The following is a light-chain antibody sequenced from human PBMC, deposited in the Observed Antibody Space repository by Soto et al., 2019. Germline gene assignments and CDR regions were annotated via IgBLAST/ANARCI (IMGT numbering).Light chain of an antibody. V-gene: IGKV3-15*01. CDR2: GTY. Sequence: EVVLTHSPGTLSLSRCEIATLSCRASQSVSSNLAWYQQKPGQAPRLLIYGTYTRAPGIPARFSGSGSGTEFTLTISGLQSEDFAVYYCQQFNNWPWTFGQGTKVDIK. CDR1: QSVSSN. J-gene: IGKJ1*01. CDR3: QQFNNWPWT.